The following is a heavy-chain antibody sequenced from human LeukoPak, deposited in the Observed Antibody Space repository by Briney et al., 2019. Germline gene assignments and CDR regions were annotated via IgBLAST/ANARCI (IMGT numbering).Heavy chain of an antibody. V-gene: IGHV3-11*01. CDR3: ARVPPHYDILTGYYFDYYMDV. CDR1: GFTFSDYY. J-gene: IGHJ6*03. Sequence: GGSLRLSCAASGFTFSDYYMSWIRQAPGKGLEWVSYISSSGSTIYYADSVKGRFTISRDNAKNSLYLQMNSLRAEDTAVYYCARVPPHYDILTGYYFDYYMDVWGKGTTVTISS. CDR2: ISSSGSTI. D-gene: IGHD3-9*01.